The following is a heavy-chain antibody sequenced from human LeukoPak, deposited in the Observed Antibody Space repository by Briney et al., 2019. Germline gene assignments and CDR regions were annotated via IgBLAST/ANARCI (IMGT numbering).Heavy chain of an antibody. J-gene: IGHJ3*02. CDR1: GFTFSSYS. CDR2: ISSSSSYI. D-gene: IGHD3-22*01. V-gene: IGHV3-21*01. Sequence: GGSLRLSCAASGFTFSSYSMNWVLQAPGTGLKWVSSISSSSSYIYYADSVKGRFTISRDNAKNSLYLQMNSLRAEDTAVYYCARDRHPTYYYDSSGYFGVGDAFDIWGQGTMVTVSS. CDR3: ARDRHPTYYYDSSGYFGVGDAFDI.